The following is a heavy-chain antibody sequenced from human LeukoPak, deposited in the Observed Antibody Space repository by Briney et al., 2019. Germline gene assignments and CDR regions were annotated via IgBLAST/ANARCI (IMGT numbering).Heavy chain of an antibody. Sequence: PGRSLRLSCAASGFTFSSYGMYWVRQAPGKGLEWVAVIWYDGSNKYYADSVKGRFTISRDNSKNTLYLQMNSLRAEDTAVYYCARDGGQWLVPGWFDPWGQGTLVTVSS. D-gene: IGHD6-19*01. CDR3: ARDGGQWLVPGWFDP. CDR2: IWYDGSNK. CDR1: GFTFSSYG. V-gene: IGHV3-33*01. J-gene: IGHJ5*02.